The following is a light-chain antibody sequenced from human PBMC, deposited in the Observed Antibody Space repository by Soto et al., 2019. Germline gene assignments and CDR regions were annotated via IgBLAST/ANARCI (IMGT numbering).Light chain of an antibody. CDR1: SSNIGAGFD. Sequence: QPVLTQPPSVSGAPGQRVTISCTGSSSNIGAGFDVHWFQQVPGTAPKLLIYGNNNRPAGVPDRVSGSKSDTSASLAITVLQAEDEADYYCQSYDRSLSDYVFGTGNKLTVL. CDR2: GNN. V-gene: IGLV1-40*01. CDR3: QSYDRSLSDYV. J-gene: IGLJ1*01.